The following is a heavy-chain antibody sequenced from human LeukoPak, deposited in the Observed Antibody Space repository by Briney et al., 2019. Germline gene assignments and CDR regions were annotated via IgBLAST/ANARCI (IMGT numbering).Heavy chain of an antibody. CDR2: INSGGSST. CDR1: GFTFSSYW. D-gene: IGHD3-10*01. Sequence: GGSLRLSCAGFGFTFSSYWMHWVRQAPGKGLVWVSRINSGGSSTNYADSVKGRFTTSRDNAKNTLYLQMNSLRAEDTAVYYCVRGYPSDYWGQGTLVTVSS. V-gene: IGHV3-74*01. CDR3: VRGYPSDY. J-gene: IGHJ4*02.